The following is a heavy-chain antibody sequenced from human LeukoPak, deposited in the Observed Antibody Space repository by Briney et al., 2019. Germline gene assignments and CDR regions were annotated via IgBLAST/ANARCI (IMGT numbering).Heavy chain of an antibody. V-gene: IGHV3-66*01. CDR2: IYSGGST. CDR1: GFTVSSNY. Sequence: GGSLRLSCAASGFTVSSNYMSWVRQAPGKGLEWVSVIYSGGSTYYADSVKGRFTISRDNSKNTLYLQMNSLRAEDTAVYYCAKALNTDGYIAGQWGQGTLVTVSS. J-gene: IGHJ4*02. CDR3: AKALNTDGYIAGQ. D-gene: IGHD6-13*01.